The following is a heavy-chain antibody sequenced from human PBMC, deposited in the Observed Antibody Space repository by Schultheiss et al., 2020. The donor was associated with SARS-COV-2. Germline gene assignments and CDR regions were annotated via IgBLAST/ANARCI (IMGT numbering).Heavy chain of an antibody. V-gene: IGHV3-53*01. Sequence: GGSLRLSCAASGFTFSSYAMHWVRQAPGKGLEWVSVIYSGGSTYYADSVKGRFTISRDNSKNTLYLQMNSLRAEDTAVYYCAREGYYGMDVWGQGTTVTVSS. CDR2: IYSGGST. J-gene: IGHJ6*02. CDR3: AREGYYGMDV. CDR1: GFTFSSYA.